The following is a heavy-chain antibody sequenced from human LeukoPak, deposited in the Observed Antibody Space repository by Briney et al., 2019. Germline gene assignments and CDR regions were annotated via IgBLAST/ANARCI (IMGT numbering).Heavy chain of an antibody. CDR1: GFTFSNAW. V-gene: IGHV3-15*01. CDR2: IKSKTDGGTT. Sequence: GGSLRLSCAASGFTFSNAWMSWVRQAPGKGLEWVGRIKSKTDGGTTDYAAPVKGRFTISRDDSKNTLYLQMNSLKTEDTAVYYCTTDLIDSSGYKYYFDYWGQGTLVTVSS. D-gene: IGHD3-22*01. J-gene: IGHJ4*02. CDR3: TTDLIDSSGYKYYFDY.